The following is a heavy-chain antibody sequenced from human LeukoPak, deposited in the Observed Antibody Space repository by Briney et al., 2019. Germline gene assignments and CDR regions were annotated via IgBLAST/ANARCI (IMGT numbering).Heavy chain of an antibody. V-gene: IGHV4-34*01. J-gene: IGHJ4*02. CDR1: GGSFSGYY. Sequence: SETLSLTCAVYGGSFSGYYWSWIRQPPGKGLEWIGEINHSGSTNYNPSLKSRVTISVDTSKNQLSLKLSSVTAADTAVYYCARGIYYDSSGYYPYFDYWGQGTLVTVSS. CDR2: INHSGST. D-gene: IGHD3-22*01. CDR3: ARGIYYDSSGYYPYFDY.